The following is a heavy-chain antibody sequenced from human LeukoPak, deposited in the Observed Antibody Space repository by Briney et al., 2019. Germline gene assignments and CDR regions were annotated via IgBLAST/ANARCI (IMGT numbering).Heavy chain of an antibody. Sequence: PSETLSLTCTVSGGSISGSSYYWGWIRQPPGKGLEWIGSIYYSGSTYYNPSLKSRVTISVDTSKNQFSLKLSSVTAADTAVYYCARRSMVRGVIIADYWGQGTLVTVSS. V-gene: IGHV4-39*01. D-gene: IGHD3-10*01. CDR1: GGSISGSSYY. CDR2: IYYSGST. J-gene: IGHJ4*02. CDR3: ARRSMVRGVIIADY.